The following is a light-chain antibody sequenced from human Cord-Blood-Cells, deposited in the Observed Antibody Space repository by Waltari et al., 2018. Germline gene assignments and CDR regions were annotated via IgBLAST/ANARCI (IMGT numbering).Light chain of an antibody. Sequence: EIVLTQSPATLSLSPGERATLSCRASQSVSSYLAWYQQKPGQPPRLRIYDASNRATGIPARFSGSGSGTDFTLTISNLEPEDFAVYYCQQRSNWLTFGGGTKVEIK. CDR3: QQRSNWLT. J-gene: IGKJ4*01. CDR1: QSVSSY. CDR2: DAS. V-gene: IGKV3-11*01.